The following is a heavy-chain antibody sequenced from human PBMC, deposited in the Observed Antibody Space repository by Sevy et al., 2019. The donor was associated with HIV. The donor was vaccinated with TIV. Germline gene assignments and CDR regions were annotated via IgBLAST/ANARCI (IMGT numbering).Heavy chain of an antibody. CDR1: GYSLSKLS. CDR2: LDPGNGEI. Sequence: ASVKVSCKVFGYSLSKLSMHWVRQAPGKGLEWMGSLDPGNGEITYAQTLQGRVTMTEDTSTDTAYMEVSGLTSEDTATYYCATVGLGYYSGSSYYQGDWFDPWGQGTLVTVSS. V-gene: IGHV1-24*01. J-gene: IGHJ5*02. CDR3: ATVGLGYYSGSSYYQGDWFDP. D-gene: IGHD2-15*01.